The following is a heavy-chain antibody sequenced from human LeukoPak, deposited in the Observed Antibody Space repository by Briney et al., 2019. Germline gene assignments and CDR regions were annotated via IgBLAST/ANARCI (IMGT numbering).Heavy chain of an antibody. CDR3: AREAYGSGNYYSDY. D-gene: IGHD3-10*01. V-gene: IGHV3-74*01. Sequence: PGGSLRLSCAASGFTFSSKWMHWVRQAPGKGLVWASRIHKDGSSTTYADSVKGRFTISRDNAKNTLYLQMNSLRAEDTATYYCAREAYGSGNYYSDYWGQGTLVTVSS. CDR2: IHKDGSST. J-gene: IGHJ4*02. CDR1: GFTFSSKW.